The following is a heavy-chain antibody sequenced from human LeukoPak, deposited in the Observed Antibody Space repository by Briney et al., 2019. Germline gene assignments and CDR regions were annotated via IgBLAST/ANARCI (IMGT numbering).Heavy chain of an antibody. CDR2: VSGSGTNT. CDR1: GFTLKNYA. D-gene: IGHD6-13*01. J-gene: IGHJ4*02. CDR3: ASTYSSSWPFDY. V-gene: IGHV3-23*01. Sequence: PGGPLRLSCAASGFTLKNYAMSWVRQAPGRGLEWVSTVSGSGTNTYYADSVKGRFTISRDNSKNTLYVQMNSLRAEDTAVYYCASTYSSSWPFDYWGQGTLVTVSS.